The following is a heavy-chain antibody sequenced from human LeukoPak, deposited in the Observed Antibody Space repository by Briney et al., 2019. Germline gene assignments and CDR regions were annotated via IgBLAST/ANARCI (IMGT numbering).Heavy chain of an antibody. V-gene: IGHV3-9*01. J-gene: IGHJ4*02. CDR2: ISWNSGSI. D-gene: IGHD5-24*01. CDR3: AKDRRDGYNFREFDY. Sequence: GGSLRLSCAASGFTFDDYAMHWVWQAPGKGLEWVSGISWNSGSIGYADSVKGRFTISRDNAKNSLYLQMNSLRAEDTALYYCAKDRRDGYNFREFDYWGQGTLVTVSS. CDR1: GFTFDDYA.